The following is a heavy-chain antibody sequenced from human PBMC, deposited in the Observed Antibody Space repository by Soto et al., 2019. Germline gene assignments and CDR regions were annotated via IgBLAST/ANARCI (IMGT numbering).Heavy chain of an antibody. D-gene: IGHD2-21*02. CDR1: GGSIRGYY. J-gene: IGHJ6*02. Sequence: QVQLQESGPGLVKPSETLSLTCTVSGGSIRGYYWSWIRQPPGKGLEWIGYMYNTGSTVYSPSFKWRVTISGDTSRNQFSLKLDSVTAADTAVYYCARDLWGYCGTDCYPLDVWGQGTTVTVSS. V-gene: IGHV4-59*01. CDR2: MYNTGST. CDR3: ARDLWGYCGTDCYPLDV.